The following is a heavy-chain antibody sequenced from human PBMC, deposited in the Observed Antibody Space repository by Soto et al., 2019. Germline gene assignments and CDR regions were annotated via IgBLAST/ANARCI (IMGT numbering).Heavy chain of an antibody. CDR2: IKEDGSGK. CDR3: VRVGRLGGY. J-gene: IGHJ4*02. V-gene: IGHV3-7*03. Sequence: EVQLVESGGGLVQPGGSLRLSCTASGFTFSSYWMSWVRQAPGKGLGWVANIKEDGSGKYYVDSVKGRFSISRDNARNSLSLQMTSLRVEDTAVYYCVRVGRLGGYWGQGALVTVSS. D-gene: IGHD3-16*01. CDR1: GFTFSSYW.